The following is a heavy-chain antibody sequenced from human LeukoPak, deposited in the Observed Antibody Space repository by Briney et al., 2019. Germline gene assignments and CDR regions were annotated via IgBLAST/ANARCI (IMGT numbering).Heavy chain of an antibody. CDR3: AKGNGKAATGNVVDY. CDR2: IYSGGST. Sequence: GGSLRLSCAASGFTVSSNYMSWVRQAPGKGLEWVSVIYSGGSTYYADSVKGRFTISRDNSKSTLYLQMNSLRAEDTAVYYCAKGNGKAATGNVVDYWGQGTLVTVSS. D-gene: IGHD6-13*01. J-gene: IGHJ4*02. CDR1: GFTVSSNY. V-gene: IGHV3-53*01.